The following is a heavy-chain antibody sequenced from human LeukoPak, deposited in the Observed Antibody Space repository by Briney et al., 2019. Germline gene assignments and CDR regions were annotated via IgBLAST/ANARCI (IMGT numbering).Heavy chain of an antibody. J-gene: IGHJ6*03. D-gene: IGHD3-10*01. CDR3: GSNSGGRKYYYYMDV. CDR2: IYYSGST. Sequence: SETLSLTCTVSGGSISSYYWSWIRQPPGKGLEWIGYIYYSGSTNYNPSLKSRVTISVDTSKNQFSLKLSSVTAADTAVYYCGSNSGGRKYYYYMDVWGKGTTVTVSS. CDR1: GGSISSYY. V-gene: IGHV4-59*01.